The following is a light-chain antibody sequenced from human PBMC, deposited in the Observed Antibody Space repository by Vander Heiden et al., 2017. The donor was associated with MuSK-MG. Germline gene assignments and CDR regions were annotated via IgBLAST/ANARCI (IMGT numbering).Light chain of an antibody. CDR3: QQYHSPPFY. V-gene: IGKV4-1*01. Sequence: DIALTQSSDSLGVSLGERATINCKSSQSVLYTSNTKNYVAWYQQRPGQPPKLLIYWASTRQSGVPERFSSSGSGTDFTLTINNLQAEDVAVYSCQQYHSPPFYFGPGT. CDR1: QSVLYTSNTKNY. J-gene: IGKJ3*01. CDR2: WAS.